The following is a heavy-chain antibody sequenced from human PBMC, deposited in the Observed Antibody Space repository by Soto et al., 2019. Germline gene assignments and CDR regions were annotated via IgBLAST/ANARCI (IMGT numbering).Heavy chain of an antibody. CDR3: PRDQAAYDILTGYYKKNLRSLYAFDY. Sequence: GGSLRLSCAASGFTFSSYSMNWVRQAPGKGLEWVSYISSSSSTIYYADSVKGRFTISRDNAKNSLYLQMNSLRDKDTAVYYCPRDQAAYDILTGYYKKNLRSLYAFDYWGQGTLVTVSS. J-gene: IGHJ4*02. CDR1: GFTFSSYS. V-gene: IGHV3-48*02. CDR2: ISSSSSTI. D-gene: IGHD3-9*01.